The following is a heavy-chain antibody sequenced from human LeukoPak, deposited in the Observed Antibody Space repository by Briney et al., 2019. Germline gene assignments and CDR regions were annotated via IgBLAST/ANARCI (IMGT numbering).Heavy chain of an antibody. V-gene: IGHV4-59*08. D-gene: IGHD3-22*01. Sequence: SETLSLTCTVSGGSISSYYWSWIRQPPGKGLEWIGYIYYSGSTNYNPSLKSRVTISVDTSKNQFSLKLSSVTAADTAVYYCARHCYDSSGYPEPIYYYYYYGMDVWGQGTTVTVSS. CDR3: ARHCYDSSGYPEPIYYYYYYGMDV. CDR2: IYYSGST. J-gene: IGHJ6*02. CDR1: GGSISSYY.